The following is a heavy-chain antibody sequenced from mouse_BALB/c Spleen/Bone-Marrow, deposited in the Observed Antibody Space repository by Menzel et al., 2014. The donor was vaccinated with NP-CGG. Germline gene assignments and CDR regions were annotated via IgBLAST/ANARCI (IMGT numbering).Heavy chain of an antibody. D-gene: IGHD2-14*01. Sequence: LKQSGSGLVRPGASVKLSCKASGYTFTSYWMHWVKQRHGQGLEWIGNIYPGSGSTNYDEKFKSKGTLTVDTSSSTAYMHLSSLTSEDSAVYYCTRDQVRRGYYYAMDYWGQGTSVTVSS. CDR3: TRDQVRRGYYYAMDY. CDR2: IYPGSGST. CDR1: GYTFTSYW. V-gene: IGHV1S22*01. J-gene: IGHJ4*01.